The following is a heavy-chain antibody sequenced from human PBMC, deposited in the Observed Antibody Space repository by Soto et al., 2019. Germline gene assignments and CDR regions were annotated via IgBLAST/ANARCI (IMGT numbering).Heavy chain of an antibody. CDR3: ERGVTAGFDY. V-gene: IGHV1-8*01. CDR2: MQPSSGRT. Sequence: QVQLVQSGAEVREPGASVKVSCKASGYSFTSLDINWVRQTTGQGLEWMGWMQPSSGRTGYAQKFQGRVTMTRDTPIHTAYMELSSLTSDDTAFFYCERGVTAGFDYWGQGPLVSFSS. CDR1: GYSFTSLD. D-gene: IGHD2-21*02. J-gene: IGHJ4*02.